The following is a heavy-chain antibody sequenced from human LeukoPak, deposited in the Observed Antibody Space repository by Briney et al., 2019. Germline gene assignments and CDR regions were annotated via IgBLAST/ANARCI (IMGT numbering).Heavy chain of an antibody. J-gene: IGHJ5*02. Sequence: PSETLSLTCAVYGGSFSGYYWSWIRQPPGKGLEWIGEINHSGSTNYNPSLKSRVTISVDTSKNQFSLKLSSVTAADTAVYYCARVWRQPRRPGIRGNPRRFDPWGQGTLVTVSS. V-gene: IGHV4-34*01. CDR1: GGSFSGYY. CDR3: ARVWRQPRRPGIRGNPRRFDP. CDR2: INHSGST. D-gene: IGHD3-10*01.